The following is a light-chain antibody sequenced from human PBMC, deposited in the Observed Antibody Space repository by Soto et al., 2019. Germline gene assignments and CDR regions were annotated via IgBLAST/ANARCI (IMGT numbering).Light chain of an antibody. V-gene: IGLV1-40*01. CDR2: GNS. CDR3: QSYDSSLSGYV. CDR1: SSNIGAGYD. Sequence: QSVLTQPPSVSGAPGQRVTISCTWSSSNIGAGYDVHWYQQLPGTAPKLLIYGNSNRPSGGPDRFSGSKSGTSASLAITGLQAEDEEDYYCQSYDSSLSGYVFGTGTKLTVL. J-gene: IGLJ1*01.